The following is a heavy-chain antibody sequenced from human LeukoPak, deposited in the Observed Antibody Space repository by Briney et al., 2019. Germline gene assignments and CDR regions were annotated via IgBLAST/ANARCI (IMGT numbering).Heavy chain of an antibody. J-gene: IGHJ4*02. D-gene: IGHD3-10*01. Sequence: PGGSLRLSCAASGFTFSSYGMNWVRQAPGEGLEWVSSISSSSSYIYYADLVKGRFTISRDNAKNSLYLQMNSLRAEDTAVYYCAGIYYGSESFDYWGQGTLVTVSS. CDR1: GFTFSSYG. V-gene: IGHV3-21*01. CDR3: AGIYYGSESFDY. CDR2: ISSSSSYI.